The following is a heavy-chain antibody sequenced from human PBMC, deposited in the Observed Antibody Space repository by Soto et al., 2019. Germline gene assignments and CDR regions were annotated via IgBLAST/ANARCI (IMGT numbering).Heavy chain of an antibody. CDR2: IYYSGST. CDR3: ARDRGPPYSSGWYGGIDY. J-gene: IGHJ4*02. Sequence: SETLSLTCTVSGGSISSYYWSWIRQPPGKGLEWIGYIYYSGSTNYNPSLKSRVTISVDTSKNQFSLKLSSVTAADTAVYYCARDRGPPYSSGWYGGIDYWGQGTLVTVS. V-gene: IGHV4-59*01. CDR1: GGSISSYY. D-gene: IGHD6-19*01.